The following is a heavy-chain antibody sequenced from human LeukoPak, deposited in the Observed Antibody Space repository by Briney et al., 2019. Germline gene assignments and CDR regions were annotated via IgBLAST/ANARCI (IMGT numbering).Heavy chain of an antibody. V-gene: IGHV3-33*01. CDR1: GFTFSSYG. Sequence: SGRSLRLSCAASGFTFSSYGMHWVRQAPGKGLEWVAVIWYDGSNKYYADSVKGRFTISRDNSKNTLYLQMNSLRAEDTAVYYRARDRGGLDYWGQGTLVTVSS. J-gene: IGHJ4*02. D-gene: IGHD4-23*01. CDR3: ARDRGGLDY. CDR2: IWYDGSNK.